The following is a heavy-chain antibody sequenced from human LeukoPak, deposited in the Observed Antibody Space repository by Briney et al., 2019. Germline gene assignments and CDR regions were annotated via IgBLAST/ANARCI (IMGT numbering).Heavy chain of an antibody. CDR3: ARSSGYYSSLFYMHV. J-gene: IGHJ6*03. Sequence: ASVKVSCKASGYTFTGYYMHWVRQAPGQGLEWMGWINPNSGGTNYAQKFQGRVTMTRDMSISTAYMELSSLRSEDTAVYYCARSSGYYSSLFYMHVWGKGTTVTVSS. D-gene: IGHD3-22*01. CDR1: GYTFTGYY. V-gene: IGHV1-2*02. CDR2: INPNSGGT.